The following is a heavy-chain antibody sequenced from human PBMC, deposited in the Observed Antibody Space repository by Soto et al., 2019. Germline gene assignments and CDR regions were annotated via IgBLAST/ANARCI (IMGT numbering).Heavy chain of an antibody. CDR3: AHIPHVDARLLRGGELRAWFDP. J-gene: IGHJ5*02. D-gene: IGHD3-10*01. V-gene: IGHV2-5*01. CDR1: GFSLTTSGVG. CDR2: IYWNDDK. Sequence: QITLKESGPTLVKPTQTLTLTCTFSGFSLTTSGVGVGWIRQPPGKALEWLGVIYWNDDKRYSPSLNTRLTIAKDTSKNQVVLTMTSMDPLDTATYFCAHIPHVDARLLRGGELRAWFDPWGQGTLVTVSS.